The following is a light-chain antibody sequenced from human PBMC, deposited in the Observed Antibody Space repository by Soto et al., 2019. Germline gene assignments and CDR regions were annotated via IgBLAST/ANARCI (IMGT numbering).Light chain of an antibody. CDR1: SSDVGGYNY. J-gene: IGLJ2*01. CDR3: SSYTSSSTVV. Sequence: QSVLTQPASVSGSPGQSITISCTGTSSDVGGYNYVSWYQQHPGKAPKLMIYDVSNRPSGVSNRFSGSKSGNTASLTISGIQAEDEADYYCSSYTSSSTVVFGGGTTLTVL. CDR2: DVS. V-gene: IGLV2-14*01.